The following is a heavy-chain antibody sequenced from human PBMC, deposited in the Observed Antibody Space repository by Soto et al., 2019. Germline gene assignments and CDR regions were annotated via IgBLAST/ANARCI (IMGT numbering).Heavy chain of an antibody. J-gene: IGHJ6*02. Sequence: GGSLRLSCEASGFNFGAYAMSWVRQAQGKGLEWVSGTSSSSSGTYYTDSVTGRFTISRDNSKNTIYLQMNSLRGEDTAVYYCAKGRSQNFWDYYYAMDVWGQGTAVTVSS. CDR3: AKGRSQNFWDYYYAMDV. V-gene: IGHV3-23*01. CDR1: GFNFGAYA. CDR2: TSSSSSGT. D-gene: IGHD1-7*01.